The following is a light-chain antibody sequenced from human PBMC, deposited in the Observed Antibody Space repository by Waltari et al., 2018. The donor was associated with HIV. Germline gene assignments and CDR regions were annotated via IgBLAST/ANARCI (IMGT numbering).Light chain of an antibody. CDR2: SNN. CDR3: AAWDDSLNGWV. CDR1: RSNIRSIP. Sequence: QSVLTQPPSASGTPGQRVTISCPRSRSNIRSIPVSWYQQLPGTAPKLFIYSNNQRPSGVPDRFSGSKSGTSASLAISGLQSEDEADYYCAAWDDSLNGWVFGGGTKLTVV. J-gene: IGLJ3*02. V-gene: IGLV1-44*01.